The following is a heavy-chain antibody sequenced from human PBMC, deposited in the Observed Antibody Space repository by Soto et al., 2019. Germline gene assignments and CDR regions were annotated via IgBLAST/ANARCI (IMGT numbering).Heavy chain of an antibody. Sequence: GGSLRLSSGASGFTFSGSAMHWVRQASGKGLEWVGSVRSKANSYATAYAASVKGRFTISIDDAKNTAYLQMHSLTTPDTAVYSCAGGTMVRGVIRFDYWGLGTLVTGSS. J-gene: IGHJ4*02. D-gene: IGHD3-10*01. CDR3: AGGTMVRGVIRFDY. CDR1: GFTFSGSA. V-gene: IGHV3-73*01. CDR2: VRSKANSYAT.